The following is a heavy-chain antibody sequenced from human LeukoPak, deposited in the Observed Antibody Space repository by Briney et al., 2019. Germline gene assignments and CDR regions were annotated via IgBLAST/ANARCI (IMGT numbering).Heavy chain of an antibody. Sequence: ASVKVSCKASGDTFTDYYMHWARQAPGQGLEWMGRINPDTGDADYGHKFQGRVTVTRDTSISTVYMELRRLTSDDTAVYYCTRGHYFDYWGQGTLVTVSS. J-gene: IGHJ4*02. V-gene: IGHV1-2*06. CDR3: TRGHYFDY. CDR2: INPDTGDA. CDR1: GDTFTDYY.